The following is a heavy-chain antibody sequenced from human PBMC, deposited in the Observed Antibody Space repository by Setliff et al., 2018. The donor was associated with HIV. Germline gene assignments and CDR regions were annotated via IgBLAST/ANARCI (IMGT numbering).Heavy chain of an antibody. CDR1: GGTFSSYA. CDR2: IIPILGIA. CDR3: ARPTNGYCSGGTCPDTFDI. D-gene: IGHD2-15*01. J-gene: IGHJ3*02. Sequence: SVKVSCKASGGTFSSYAISWVRQAPGQGLEWMGGIIPILGIANYAQRFQGRLTITADESTRTAYMELSSLTSEDTAVYYCARPTNGYCSGGTCPDTFDIWGQGTLVTVSS. V-gene: IGHV1-69*10.